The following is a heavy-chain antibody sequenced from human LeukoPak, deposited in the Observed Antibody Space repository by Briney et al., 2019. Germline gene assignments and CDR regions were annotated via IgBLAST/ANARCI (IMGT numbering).Heavy chain of an antibody. J-gene: IGHJ4*02. Sequence: PSETLSLTCTVSGGSISSSSYYWGWIRQPPGKGLEWIGSIYYSGSTYYNPSLKSRVTISVDTSKNQFSLKLSSVTAADTAVYYCAREGIAVAGTSDYWGQGTLVTVPS. CDR2: IYYSGST. CDR3: AREGIAVAGTSDY. CDR1: GGSISSSSYY. V-gene: IGHV4-39*07. D-gene: IGHD6-19*01.